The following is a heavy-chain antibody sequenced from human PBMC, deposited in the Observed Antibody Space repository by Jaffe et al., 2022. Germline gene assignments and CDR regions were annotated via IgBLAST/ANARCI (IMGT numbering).Heavy chain of an antibody. CDR1: GGSISSGSYY. CDR3: ARRGFYSSSWYTRGYYYYYMDV. CDR2: IYTSGST. J-gene: IGHJ6*03. D-gene: IGHD6-13*01. Sequence: QVQLQESGPGLVKPSQTLSLTCTVSGGSISSGSYYWSWIRQPAGKGLEWIGRIYTSGSTNYNPSLKSRVTISVDTSKNQFSLKLSSVTAADTAVYYCARRGFYSSSWYTRGYYYYYMDVWGKGTTVTVSS. V-gene: IGHV4-61*02.